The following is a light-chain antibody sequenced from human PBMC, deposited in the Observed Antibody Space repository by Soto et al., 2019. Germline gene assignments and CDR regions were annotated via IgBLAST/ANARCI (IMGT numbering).Light chain of an antibody. CDR3: QQYNHYST. CDR2: QAS. CDR1: QNVNSW. J-gene: IGKJ1*01. V-gene: IGKV1-5*03. Sequence: DIQMTQSPSTLSASVGDRVTITCRASQNVNSWLAWYQQKPGKAPKILIYQASSLDSGVSSRFSGSGSGTEFTLTISSLQPDDFATYYCQQYNHYSTFGQGTKVEIK.